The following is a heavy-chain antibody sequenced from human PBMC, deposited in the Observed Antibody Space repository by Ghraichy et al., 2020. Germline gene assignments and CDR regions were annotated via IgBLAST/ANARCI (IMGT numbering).Heavy chain of an antibody. CDR2: ISSSGSTI. D-gene: IGHD3-22*01. Sequence: GGSLRLSCAASGFTFSSYEMNWDRQAPGKGLEWVSYISSSGSTIYYADSVKGRFTISRDNAKNSLYLQMNSLRAEDTAVYYCAKGIRSGYFAFDIWGQGTMVTVSS. CDR1: GFTFSSYE. CDR3: AKGIRSGYFAFDI. J-gene: IGHJ3*02. V-gene: IGHV3-48*03.